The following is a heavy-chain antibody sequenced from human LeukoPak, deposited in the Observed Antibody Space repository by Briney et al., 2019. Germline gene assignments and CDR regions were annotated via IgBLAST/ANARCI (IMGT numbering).Heavy chain of an antibody. Sequence: GASVKVSCKASGYTFTSYGISWLRQAPGQGLEWMGWISAYNGHTTYAQKFQDRVTMTKDTSTCTAYMEMRSLRSDDTAVYYCARETTPYSSPLIQGHWGQGSLVIVSS. J-gene: IGHJ4*02. V-gene: IGHV1-18*01. CDR1: GYTFTSYG. CDR2: ISAYNGHT. CDR3: ARETTPYSSPLIQGH. D-gene: IGHD6-19*01.